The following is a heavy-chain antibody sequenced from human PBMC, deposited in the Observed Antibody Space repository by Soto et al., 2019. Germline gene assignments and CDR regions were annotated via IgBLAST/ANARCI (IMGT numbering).Heavy chain of an antibody. D-gene: IGHD1-26*01. Sequence: QVQLVQSGAEVKKPGASVKVSCQASGYTFTTYNINWVRQATGQGLEWMGWMNPDTGNTGYAQKLQGRVIMTRNPSINTAYMQLSSLRSDDTAVYYCTRGFSLVRFDPWGQGTLVTVSS. CDR2: MNPDTGNT. J-gene: IGHJ5*02. V-gene: IGHV1-8*01. CDR1: GYTFTTYN. CDR3: TRGFSLVRFDP.